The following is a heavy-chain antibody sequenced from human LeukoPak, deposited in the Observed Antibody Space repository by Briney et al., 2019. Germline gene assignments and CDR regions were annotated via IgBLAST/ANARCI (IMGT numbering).Heavy chain of an antibody. Sequence: PGGSLRLSCAASGFTFSNYEMNWVRQAPGKGLEWVSYISTSGSTIYYADSMKGRFTISRENAKNSLYLQMNSLRAEDTAVYYCAELGITMIGGVWGKGTTVTISS. CDR1: GFTFSNYE. D-gene: IGHD3-10*02. CDR2: ISTSGSTI. J-gene: IGHJ6*04. V-gene: IGHV3-48*03. CDR3: AELGITMIGGV.